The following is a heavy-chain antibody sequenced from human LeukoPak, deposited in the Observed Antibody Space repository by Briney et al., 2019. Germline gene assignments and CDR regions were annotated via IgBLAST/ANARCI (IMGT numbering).Heavy chain of an antibody. CDR3: TRSRPKLRYFDWLLFGY. V-gene: IGHV3-49*03. Sequence: GGSLRLSCTASGFTFGDYAMSWFRQAPGKGLEWVGFIRSKAYGGTTEYAASVKGRFTISRDDSKSIAYLQMNSLKTEDTAVYYCTRSRPKLRYFDWLLFGYWGQGTLVTVSS. CDR1: GFTFGDYA. CDR2: IRSKAYGGTT. J-gene: IGHJ4*02. D-gene: IGHD3-9*01.